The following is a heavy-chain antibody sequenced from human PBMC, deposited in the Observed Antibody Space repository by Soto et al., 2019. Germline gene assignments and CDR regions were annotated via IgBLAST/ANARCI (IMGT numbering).Heavy chain of an antibody. CDR1: GFTFGDYT. CDR3: AKDGIAWH. V-gene: IGHV3-43*01. Sequence: EVQLVESGGGVVQPGGSLRLSCTASGFTFGDYTMHWVRQAPGKGLEWVSLITWDGINIEYADSVRGRFTISRDNSKNSLYLQMNGLRHEDTAFYYGAKDGIAWHWGQGTLVTVSS. J-gene: IGHJ4*02. CDR2: ITWDGINI. D-gene: IGHD2-15*01.